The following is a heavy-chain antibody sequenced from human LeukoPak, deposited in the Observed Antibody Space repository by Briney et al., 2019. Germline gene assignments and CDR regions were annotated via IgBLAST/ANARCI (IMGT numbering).Heavy chain of an antibody. CDR2: INPSGGST. CDR1: GYTLTELS. V-gene: IGHV1-46*01. J-gene: IGHJ4*02. D-gene: IGHD3-10*01. CDR3: ARGRLVRGDYLDY. Sequence: ASVKVSCKVSGYTLTELSMHWVRQAPGQGLEWMGIINPSGGSTSYAQKFQGRVTMTRDTSTSTVYMELSSLRSEDTAVYYCARGRLVRGDYLDYWGQGALVTVSS.